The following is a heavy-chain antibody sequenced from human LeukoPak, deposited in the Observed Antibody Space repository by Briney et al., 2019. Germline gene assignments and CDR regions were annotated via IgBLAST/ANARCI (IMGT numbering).Heavy chain of an antibody. CDR1: GGTFSSYA. V-gene: IGHV1-69*05. J-gene: IGHJ4*02. CDR3: ARGDLLYSYGYDY. D-gene: IGHD5-18*01. CDR2: IIPISGTA. Sequence: SVKVSCKASGGTFSSYAISWVRQAPGQGLEWMGRIIPISGTANYAQKFQGRVTITTDESTSTAYMELSSLRSEDTAVYYCARGDLLYSYGYDYWGQGTLVTVS.